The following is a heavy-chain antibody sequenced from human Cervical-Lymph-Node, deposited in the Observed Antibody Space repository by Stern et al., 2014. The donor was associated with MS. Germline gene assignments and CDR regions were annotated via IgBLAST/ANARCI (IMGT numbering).Heavy chain of an antibody. CDR3: TKDTFGPEDY. V-gene: IGHV3-74*02. Sequence: EVQLVESGGGLVQPGGTLRLSCVASGFPFSNYWMHWVRQAPGKVLVGIAGMKREERATISGDSVKGGFSISRDNAKNRLYLEMNSLRAEDTAVYYCTKDTFGPEDYWGQG. CDR1: GFPFSNYW. D-gene: IGHD3-16*01. CDR2: MKREERAT. J-gene: IGHJ4*02.